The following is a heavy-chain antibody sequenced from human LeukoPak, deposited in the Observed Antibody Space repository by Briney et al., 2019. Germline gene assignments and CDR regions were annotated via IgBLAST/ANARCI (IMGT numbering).Heavy chain of an antibody. Sequence: GGSLRLSCAASGFSFSDYGMHWVRQAPGKGPEWVAFIRYDGGNKFYADSVKGRFTISRDNSKNTLYLQINNLGVEDTAVYYCASYSGYLGRWGQGTLGTVSS. D-gene: IGHD5-12*01. J-gene: IGHJ4*02. CDR3: ASYSGYLGR. CDR2: IRYDGGNK. V-gene: IGHV3-30*02. CDR1: GFSFSDYG.